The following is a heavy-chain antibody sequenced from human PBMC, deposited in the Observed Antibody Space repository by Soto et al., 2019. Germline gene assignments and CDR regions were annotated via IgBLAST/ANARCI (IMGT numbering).Heavy chain of an antibody. Sequence: PGESLKISCQTSGYTFTNYLICWVRQMPVGGLEWLGLIFPRDFDVRYSPSFEGQVTISADRSTATAFLQWHSLEASDSALYFCARLVSLLQPIDSFGQGTPVTFCS. CDR2: IFPRDFDV. CDR3: ARLVSLLQPIDS. D-gene: IGHD4-4*01. V-gene: IGHV5-51*01. J-gene: IGHJ5*01. CDR1: GYTFTNYL.